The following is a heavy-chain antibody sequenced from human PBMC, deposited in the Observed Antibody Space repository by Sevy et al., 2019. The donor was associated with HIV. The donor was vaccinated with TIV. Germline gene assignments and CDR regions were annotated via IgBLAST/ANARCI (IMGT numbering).Heavy chain of an antibody. D-gene: IGHD3-10*01. Sequence: GGSLRLSCVASGFTFDSYAMTWVRQAPGKGLEWVAYITGSGFNTYYRDSVKGRFTVSRDNSDNTLYLQMNSLRAEDTAMYYCAKDRARGYYFDSWGQGTLVTVSS. CDR1: GFTFDSYA. V-gene: IGHV3-23*01. CDR3: AKDRARGYYFDS. CDR2: ITGSGFNT. J-gene: IGHJ4*02.